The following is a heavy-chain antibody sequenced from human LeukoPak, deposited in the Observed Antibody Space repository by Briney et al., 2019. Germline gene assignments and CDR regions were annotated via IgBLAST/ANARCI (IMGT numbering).Heavy chain of an antibody. V-gene: IGHV1-2*02. D-gene: IGHD5-12*01. Sequence: GASVKVFCKASGYTFTGYYMHWVRQAPGQGLEWMGWINPNSGGTNYAQKFQGRVTMTRDTSISTAYMELSRVRSDDTAVGYCASHYSGYDSFDYWGQGTLVTVSS. CDR1: GYTFTGYY. J-gene: IGHJ4*02. CDR3: ASHYSGYDSFDY. CDR2: INPNSGGT.